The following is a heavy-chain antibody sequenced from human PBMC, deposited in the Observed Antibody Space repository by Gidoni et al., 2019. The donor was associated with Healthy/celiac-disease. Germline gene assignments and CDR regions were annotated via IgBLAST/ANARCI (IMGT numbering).Heavy chain of an antibody. CDR2: ISSSSSYT. J-gene: IGHJ2*01. Sequence: QVQLVESGGGLVKPGGSLRLSCAASGFTFSDYYMSWIRQAPGKGLEWVSYISSSSSYTNYADSVKGRFTISRDNAKNSLYLQMNSLRAEDTAVYYCARDTLMVYARYFDLWGRGTLVTVSS. CDR3: ARDTLMVYARYFDL. V-gene: IGHV3-11*06. CDR1: GFTFSDYY. D-gene: IGHD2-8*01.